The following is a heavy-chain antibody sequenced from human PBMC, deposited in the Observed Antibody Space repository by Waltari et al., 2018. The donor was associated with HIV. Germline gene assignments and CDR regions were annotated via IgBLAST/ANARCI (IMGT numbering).Heavy chain of an antibody. V-gene: IGHV3-53*01. CDR1: GLTVSSNY. D-gene: IGHD1-26*01. Sequence: EVQLVESGGGLIEPGGSLRLSCAASGLTVSSNYMSWVRQAPGKGLEWVSVIYSGGSRYYADSVKSRFTISRDNSKNTLSLHMNSLGPEDTAVYYCARDPRSSGYYGMDVWGQGTTVTVSS. J-gene: IGHJ6*02. CDR3: ARDPRSSGYYGMDV. CDR2: IYSGGSR.